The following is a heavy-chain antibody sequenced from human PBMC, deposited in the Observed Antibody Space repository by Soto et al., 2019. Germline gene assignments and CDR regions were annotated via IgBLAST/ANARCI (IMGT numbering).Heavy chain of an antibody. V-gene: IGHV1-2*02. CDR1: GYTFIGYY. J-gene: IGHJ3*02. CDR3: ASVRITMIVVADDAFDI. CDR2: INPNRGGT. D-gene: IGHD3-22*01. Sequence: ASVKVSCKDSGYTFIGYYMHWVRQAPGQGREWMGWINPNRGGTNYAQKFKRMVIMTRDTSISTAYMELRRLRSDDTAVYYCASVRITMIVVADDAFDIWGQGTMVTVAS.